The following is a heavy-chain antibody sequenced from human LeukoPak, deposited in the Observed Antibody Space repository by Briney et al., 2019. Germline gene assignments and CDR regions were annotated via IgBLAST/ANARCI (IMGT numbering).Heavy chain of an antibody. V-gene: IGHV4-61*01. CDR3: ARGSGPYDAFDI. D-gene: IGHD2-15*01. J-gene: IGHJ3*02. CDR2: IYYSGST. Sequence: SETLSLTCTVSGGSVSSSNYYWSWIRQPPGKGLEWIGYIYYSGSTNYNPSLKSRITISADTSKNQFSLKLSSVTAADTAVYYCARGSGPYDAFDIWGQGTMVTVSS. CDR1: GGSVSSSNYY.